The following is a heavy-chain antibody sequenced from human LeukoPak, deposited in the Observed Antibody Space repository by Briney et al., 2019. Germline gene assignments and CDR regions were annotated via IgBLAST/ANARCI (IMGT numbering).Heavy chain of an antibody. CDR1: GGSISSSSYY. CDR3: ARDLSAGGRKWLLGIAPAFDI. Sequence: NPSETLSLTCTVSGGSISSSSYYWGWIRQPPGKGLEWIGSIYYSGSTYYTPSLKSRVTISVDTSKNQFSLKLSSVTAADTAVYYCARDLSAGGRKWLLGIAPAFDIWGQGTMVTVSS. CDR2: IYYSGST. V-gene: IGHV4-39*07. D-gene: IGHD3-22*01. J-gene: IGHJ3*02.